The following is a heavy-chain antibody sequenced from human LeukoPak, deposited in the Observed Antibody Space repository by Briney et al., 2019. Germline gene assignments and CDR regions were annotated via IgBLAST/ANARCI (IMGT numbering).Heavy chain of an antibody. J-gene: IGHJ4*02. V-gene: IGHV4-59*08. CDR1: GGSISSYY. Sequence: SETLSLTCTVSGGSISSYYWSWIRQPPGEGLEWIGYSYYSGSTNYNPSLKSRVTISVDPPKNQFYLKLSSVTAADTAVYYCARRSDILHPPRHYYFDYWGQGTLVTVSS. D-gene: IGHD3-9*01. CDR3: ARRSDILHPPRHYYFDY. CDR2: SYYSGST.